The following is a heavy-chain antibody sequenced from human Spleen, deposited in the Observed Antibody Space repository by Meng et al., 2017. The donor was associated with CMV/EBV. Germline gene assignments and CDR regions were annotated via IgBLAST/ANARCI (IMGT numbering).Heavy chain of an antibody. D-gene: IGHD6-25*01. CDR3: ARELGGGLTARRVIDF. Sequence: GSLRLSCAVYGGSFSGYYWSWIRQPPGKGLEWIGEINHSGSTNYNPSLKSRVTISVDTSKNQFSLKLSSVTAADTAVYYCARELGGGLTARRVIDFWGQGTTVTVSS. J-gene: IGHJ6*02. CDR1: GGSFSGYY. V-gene: IGHV4-34*01. CDR2: INHSGST.